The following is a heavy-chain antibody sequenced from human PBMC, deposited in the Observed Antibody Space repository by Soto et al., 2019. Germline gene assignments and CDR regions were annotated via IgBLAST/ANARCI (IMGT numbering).Heavy chain of an antibody. J-gene: IGHJ5*02. CDR3: ARQSIAARPGGYDWFDP. D-gene: IGHD6-6*01. Sequence: SESLSLTCTVSGGSISSSSYYWGWLRQPPGKGLDWIGNVSYGGSTNHNPSLKSRVTISVDTSKNQFSLKLSSVTAADTAVYYCARQSIAARPGGYDWFDPWGQGTLVTV. CDR2: VSYGGST. CDR1: GGSISSSSYY. V-gene: IGHV4-39*01.